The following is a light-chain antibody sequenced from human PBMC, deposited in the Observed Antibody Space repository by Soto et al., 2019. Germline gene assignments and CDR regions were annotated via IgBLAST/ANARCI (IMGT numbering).Light chain of an antibody. CDR2: VAS. V-gene: IGKV3-15*01. Sequence: EIVMTQSPATLSVSPGERATLSCRASQSVSNNLAWYQQKPGQAPRLLIYVASTRATGSPARFSGSGSGTEFTLTVSSLQSEDFAVEYCQQYNTWPLTFGQGTMVEIK. J-gene: IGKJ1*01. CDR1: QSVSNN. CDR3: QQYNTWPLT.